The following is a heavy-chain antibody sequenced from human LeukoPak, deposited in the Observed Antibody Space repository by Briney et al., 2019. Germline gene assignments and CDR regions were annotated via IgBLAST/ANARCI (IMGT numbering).Heavy chain of an antibody. CDR3: ARHSGSYSVFFVH. D-gene: IGHD1-26*01. CDR1: GGSISSGDYY. V-gene: IGHV4-30-4*01. J-gene: IGHJ1*01. Sequence: SSETLSLTCTVSGGSISSGDYYWSWIRQPPGKGLEWIGYIYYSGSTYYNPSLKSRLTISVDTSKNQFSLKLSSVTAADTAVYYCARHSGSYSVFFVHWGQGTLVTVSS. CDR2: IYYSGST.